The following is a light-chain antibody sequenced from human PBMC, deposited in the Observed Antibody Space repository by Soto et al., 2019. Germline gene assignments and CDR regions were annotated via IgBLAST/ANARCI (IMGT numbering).Light chain of an antibody. J-gene: IGKJ4*01. CDR2: GAS. Sequence: EVVMTQSPATLSVSPGEGVILSCRASQSVSSNVAWYQQRPGQAPRLLIYGASTRPTGVPVRFSARGSGTEFTLTISSQQSEDFAVYYCQQYNHWPPLTFGGGTKIEVK. CDR1: QSVSSN. CDR3: QQYNHWPPLT. V-gene: IGKV3-15*01.